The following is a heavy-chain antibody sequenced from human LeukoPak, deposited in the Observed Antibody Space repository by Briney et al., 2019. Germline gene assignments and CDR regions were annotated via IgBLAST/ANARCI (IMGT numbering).Heavy chain of an antibody. CDR2: INHNGNVN. CDR3: ATDPAGIGSESY. J-gene: IGHJ4*02. D-gene: IGHD1-14*01. V-gene: IGHV3-7*01. CDR1: GFTFSSYW. Sequence: GGSLRLSCAAAGFTFSSYWMNWARQAPGKGRGWVASINHNGNVNYYVDSVKGRFTISRDNAKNSLYLQMSSLRVEDTAVYYCATDPAGIGSESYWGQGALVTVSS.